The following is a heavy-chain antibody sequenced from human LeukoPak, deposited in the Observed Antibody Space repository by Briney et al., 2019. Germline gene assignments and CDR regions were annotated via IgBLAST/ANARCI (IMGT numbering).Heavy chain of an antibody. CDR1: GFTLSDYY. D-gene: IGHD6-13*01. J-gene: IGHJ4*02. CDR2: ISTGSSYT. CDR3: ASGIAASGTPDH. V-gene: IGHV3-11*03. Sequence: PGGSLRLSCESWGFTLSDYYMSWIRQAPGKGLEWVSYISTGSSYTNYADSVKGRFTISRDNAKKSLYLQMNSLRAEDTAMYYCASGIAASGTPDHWGQGTLVTVSS.